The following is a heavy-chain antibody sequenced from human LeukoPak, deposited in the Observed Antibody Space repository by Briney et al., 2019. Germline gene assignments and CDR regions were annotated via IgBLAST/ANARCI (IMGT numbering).Heavy chain of an antibody. V-gene: IGHV1-18*01. J-gene: IGHJ3*02. D-gene: IGHD6-13*01. CDR1: GYTFTSYG. CDR3: ARFGGIAAAVAGYAFDI. Sequence: GASVKVSCMASGYTFTSYGISWVRQAPGQGLEWMGWISAYNGNTNYAQKLQGRVTMTTNTSTSTAYMELRSLRSDDTAVYYCARFGGIAAAVAGYAFDIWGQGTMVTVSS. CDR2: ISAYNGNT.